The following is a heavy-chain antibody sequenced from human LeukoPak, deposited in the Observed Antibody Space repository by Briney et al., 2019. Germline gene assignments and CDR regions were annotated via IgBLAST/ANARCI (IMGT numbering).Heavy chain of an antibody. Sequence: SVKVSCKASGGTFSSYAISWVRQAPGQGLEWMGGIIPIFGTANYAQKFQGRVTITTDESTSTAYMELSSLRSEDTAVYYCARVPFFGVVTEYYYYYMDVRGKGTTVTVSS. CDR2: IIPIFGTA. CDR1: GGTFSSYA. V-gene: IGHV1-69*05. J-gene: IGHJ6*03. D-gene: IGHD3-3*01. CDR3: ARVPFFGVVTEYYYYYMDV.